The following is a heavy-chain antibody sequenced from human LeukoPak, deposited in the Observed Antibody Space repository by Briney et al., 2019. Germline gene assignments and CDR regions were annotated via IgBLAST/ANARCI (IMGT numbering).Heavy chain of an antibody. V-gene: IGHV3-30*02. J-gene: IGHJ4*02. CDR1: GFTFSSYG. Sequence: GGSLRLSCAASGFTFSSYGMHWVRQAPGKGLEWVAFIRYDGSNKYYADSVKGRFTISRDNSKNTMFLQMNRLRDEDTAVYYCARGLRGPDYWGQGTLVTVSS. CDR3: ARGLRGPDY. CDR2: IRYDGSNK.